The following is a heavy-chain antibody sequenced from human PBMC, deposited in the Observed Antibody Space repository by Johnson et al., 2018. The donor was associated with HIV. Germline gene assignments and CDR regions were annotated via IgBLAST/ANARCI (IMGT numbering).Heavy chain of an antibody. D-gene: IGHD5-18*01. CDR1: GFTFSSYA. CDR3: ARVRGYRYGAHAFDI. J-gene: IGHJ3*02. CDR2: ISYDGSNK. Sequence: QVQLVESGGGVVQPGRSLRLSCAASGFTFSSYAMHWVRQAPGKGLEWVAVISYDGSNKYYADSVKGRFTISRDNSKNTLYMQMNSLRAEDTAVYYCARVRGYRYGAHAFDIWGQGTRVTVSS. V-gene: IGHV3-30-3*01.